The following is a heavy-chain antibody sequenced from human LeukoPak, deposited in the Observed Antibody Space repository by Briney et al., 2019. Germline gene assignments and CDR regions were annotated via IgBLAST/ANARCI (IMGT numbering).Heavy chain of an antibody. D-gene: IGHD6-6*01. V-gene: IGHV4-39*02. CDR3: AREYSSSPDY. CDR2: MYYSGST. Sequence: SETLSLTCTVSGGSISSNGYYWGWIRQPPRKGLEWIGSMYYSGSTYYNPSLKSRVTISIDTSKNQFSLKLSSVTAADTAVYYCAREYSSSPDYWGQGTLVTVSS. CDR1: GGSISSNGYY. J-gene: IGHJ4*02.